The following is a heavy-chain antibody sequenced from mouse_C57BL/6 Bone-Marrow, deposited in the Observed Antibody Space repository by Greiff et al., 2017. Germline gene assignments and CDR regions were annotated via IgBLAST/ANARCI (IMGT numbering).Heavy chain of an antibody. CDR3: AVWRLRTGYYFDY. CDR2: IYPYNGVS. V-gene: IGHV1-31*01. D-gene: IGHD2-4*01. J-gene: IGHJ2*01. CDR1: GYSFTGDY. Sequence: EVQGVESGPELVKPGASVKISCKASGYSFTGDYMHWVKQSHGNILDWIGYIYPYNGVSSYNQKFTGKATLTVDKSSSTAYMELRSLTSEDSAVYYCAVWRLRTGYYFDYWGQGTTLTVSS.